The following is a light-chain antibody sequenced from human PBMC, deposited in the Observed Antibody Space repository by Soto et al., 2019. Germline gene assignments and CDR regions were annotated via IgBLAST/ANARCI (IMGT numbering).Light chain of an antibody. Sequence: DIQMTQSPSTLSASVGDRATITCRASQSISNWLAWYQQKPGKAPKLLIYKASSLESGVPSRFSGSGSGTEFTLTISSLQPDDFATYYCQQYDTFLTFGGGTKVDIK. J-gene: IGKJ4*01. V-gene: IGKV1-5*03. CDR1: QSISNW. CDR3: QQYDTFLT. CDR2: KAS.